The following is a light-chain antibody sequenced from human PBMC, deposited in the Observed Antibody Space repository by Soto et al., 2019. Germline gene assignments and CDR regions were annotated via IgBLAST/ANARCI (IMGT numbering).Light chain of an antibody. CDR2: KAS. Sequence: DIQMTQSPSTLSASVGERVTITCRASQSISTWLAWYQQKPGKAPKLLIYKASSLESGVPSRFSGSGSGTEFTLTISSVQADDFATYYCQQYNSYSRTFGQGTKVDI. CDR3: QQYNSYSRT. J-gene: IGKJ1*01. V-gene: IGKV1-5*03. CDR1: QSISTW.